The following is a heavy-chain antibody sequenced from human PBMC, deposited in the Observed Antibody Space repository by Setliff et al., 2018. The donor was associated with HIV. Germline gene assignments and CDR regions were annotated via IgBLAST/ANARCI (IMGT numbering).Heavy chain of an antibody. CDR1: GGSISNSNYF. Sequence: SETLSLTCTVSGGSISNSNYFWGWIRQPPEKGLEWIGRIYSSGSTYYQPSLQGRVSMSIDSSKNHFSLSLRYVTAADTAVYYCARSFSGRYFWSGYYTGPDPKGENAFDIWGQGTMVTVSS. J-gene: IGHJ3*02. V-gene: IGHV4-39*02. CDR2: IYSSGST. D-gene: IGHD3-3*01. CDR3: ARSFSGRYFWSGYYTGPDPKGENAFDI.